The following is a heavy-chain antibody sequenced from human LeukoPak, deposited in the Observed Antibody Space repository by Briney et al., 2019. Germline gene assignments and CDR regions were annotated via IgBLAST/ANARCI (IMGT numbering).Heavy chain of an antibody. CDR2: ISSSSSYT. V-gene: IGHV3-11*06. J-gene: IGHJ4*02. CDR1: GFTFSDYY. CDR3: AREARGSTRSFDY. Sequence: GGSLRLSCAASGFTFSDYYMSWIRQAPGKGLDWVSYISSSSSYTNYADSVKGRFTISRDNAKKSLYLQMNSLRVEDTAVYYCAREARGSTRSFDYWGQGTLVTVSS. D-gene: IGHD2-2*01.